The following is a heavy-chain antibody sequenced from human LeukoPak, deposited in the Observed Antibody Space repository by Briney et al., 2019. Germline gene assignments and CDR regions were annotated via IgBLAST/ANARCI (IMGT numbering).Heavy chain of an antibody. Sequence: GGSLRLSCAASGFTFSSYEMNWVRQAPGKGLEWVSYISTSSRTIYYADSVKGRFTISRDNAKNSLYLQMNSLRAEDTAVYYCWGGYGDYVPHGGSFDIWGQGTMVTVFS. V-gene: IGHV3-48*03. D-gene: IGHD4-17*01. CDR1: GFTFSSYE. J-gene: IGHJ3*02. CDR3: WGGYGDYVPHGGSFDI. CDR2: ISTSSRTI.